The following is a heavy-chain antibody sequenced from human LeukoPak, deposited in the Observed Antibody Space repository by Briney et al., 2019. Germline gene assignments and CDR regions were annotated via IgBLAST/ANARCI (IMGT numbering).Heavy chain of an antibody. CDR1: GGSFSGYY. D-gene: IGHD3-16*02. CDR3: VRGGGSFGYYYDY. CDR2: INHSGST. Sequence: SETLSLTCAVYGGSFSGYYWSWIRQPPGKGLEWIGEINHSGSTNYNPSLNSRVTISVDTSKNQFSLKLSSVTAADTAVYYCVRGGGSFGYYYDYWGQGILVTVSS. J-gene: IGHJ4*02. V-gene: IGHV4-34*01.